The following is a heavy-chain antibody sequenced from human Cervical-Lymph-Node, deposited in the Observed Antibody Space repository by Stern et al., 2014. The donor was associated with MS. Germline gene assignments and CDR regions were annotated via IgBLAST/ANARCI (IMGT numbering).Heavy chain of an antibody. V-gene: IGHV3-74*02. Sequence: VQLVESGGGLVQPGGSLMLSCVASGFNFSTYWMHWVRHGPGKGLEWVSRINGDGTVSTYADSVRGRFTISRTNANNTMSLQLDNLRVEDTAIYYCASAYRASWGQGTLVTVST. D-gene: IGHD1-1*01. CDR2: INGDGTVS. J-gene: IGHJ4*02. CDR1: GFNFSTYW. CDR3: ASAYRAS.